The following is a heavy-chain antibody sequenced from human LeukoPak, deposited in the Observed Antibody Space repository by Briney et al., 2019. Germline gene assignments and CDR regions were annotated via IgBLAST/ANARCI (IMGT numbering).Heavy chain of an antibody. J-gene: IGHJ4*02. CDR3: ARERRTSPRRGYPYDFWGGYPDY. CDR2: IDHSGST. Sequence: SETLSLTCAVYGGSFSGYYWSWIRQPPGKGLEWIGEIDHSGSTNYNPPLKSRVTISVDTSKNPSSLKLSSVTAADTAVYYCARERRTSPRRGYPYDFWGGYPDYWGQGTLVTVSS. CDR1: GGSFSGYY. V-gene: IGHV4-34*01. D-gene: IGHD3-3*01.